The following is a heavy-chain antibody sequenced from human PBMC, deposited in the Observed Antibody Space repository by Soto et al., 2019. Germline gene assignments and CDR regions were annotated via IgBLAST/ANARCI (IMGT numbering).Heavy chain of an antibody. Sequence: ASVKVSCKASGGTFSSYAISWVRQAPGQGLEWMGGIIPIFGTANYAQKFQGRVTITADESTSTAYMELSSLRSEDTAVYYCASWHDYGDSTTEYFQHWGQGTLVTVSS. CDR2: IIPIFGTA. J-gene: IGHJ1*01. CDR1: GGTFSSYA. D-gene: IGHD4-17*01. V-gene: IGHV1-69*13. CDR3: ASWHDYGDSTTEYFQH.